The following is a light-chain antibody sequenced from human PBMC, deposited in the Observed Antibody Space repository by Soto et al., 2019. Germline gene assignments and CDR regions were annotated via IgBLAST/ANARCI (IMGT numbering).Light chain of an antibody. V-gene: IGKV3-20*01. CDR1: QIVSGDY. CDR2: GAS. CDR3: QKYSDSSIT. J-gene: IGKJ5*01. Sequence: LLTQSPGTLSLSVGQRATLSCRASQIVSGDYLAWYQQKSGQAPRLLIYGASSRATDIPDRFSGSGSGIDFALTITRLEPEDFAVYYCQKYSDSSITFGQGTRLE.